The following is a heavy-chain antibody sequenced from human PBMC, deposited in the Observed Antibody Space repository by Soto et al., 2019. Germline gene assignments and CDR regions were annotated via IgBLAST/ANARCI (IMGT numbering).Heavy chain of an antibody. CDR2: INHSGST. D-gene: IGHD1-20*01. CDR1: GGSFSGYY. Sequence: SETLSLTCAVYGGSFSGYYWSWIRQPPGKGLEWIGEINHSGSTNYNPSLKSRVTISVDTSKNQFSLKLSSVTAADTAVYYCARLTRYNWKNGMDVWGQGTTVTVSS. J-gene: IGHJ6*02. V-gene: IGHV4-34*01. CDR3: ARLTRYNWKNGMDV.